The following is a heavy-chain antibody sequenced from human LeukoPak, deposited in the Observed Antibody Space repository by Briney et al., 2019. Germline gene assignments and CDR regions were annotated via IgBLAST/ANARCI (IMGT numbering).Heavy chain of an antibody. Sequence: SETLSLTCTVSGGPISSRSYYWGWIRQPPGKGLEWIVNINYSGSTYYNPSLKSRFTISVDTSKNQFSLKLRTVTAADTAVYYCARRALTGDSSGYLFDYWGQGALVTVSS. CDR3: ARRALTGDSSGYLFDY. D-gene: IGHD3-22*01. V-gene: IGHV4-39*01. J-gene: IGHJ4*02. CDR2: INYSGST. CDR1: GGPISSRSYY.